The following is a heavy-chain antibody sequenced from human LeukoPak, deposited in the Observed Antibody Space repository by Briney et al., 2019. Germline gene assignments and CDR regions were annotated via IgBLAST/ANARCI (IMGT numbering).Heavy chain of an antibody. D-gene: IGHD6-13*01. CDR3: ARQGAAGKYYYYMDV. CDR1: GYNFPIYW. V-gene: IGHV5-51*01. CDR2: IYPDDSNT. Sequence: GESLKISCQGSGYNFPIYWIGWVRQMPGQGLEWMGIIYPDDSNTIYGPSFQGQVTISADKSINTAYLEWSSLKASDTVIYYCARQGAAGKYYYYMDVWGKGTTVTVSS. J-gene: IGHJ6*03.